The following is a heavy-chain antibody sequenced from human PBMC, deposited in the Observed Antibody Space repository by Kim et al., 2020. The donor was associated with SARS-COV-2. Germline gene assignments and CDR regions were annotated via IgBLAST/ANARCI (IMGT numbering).Heavy chain of an antibody. CDR3: ARARVVTGGAMNYYYYYGMDV. CDR2: INHSGST. Sequence: SETLSLTCAVYGGSFSGYYWSWIRQPPGKGLEWIGEINHSGSTNYNPSLKSRVTISVDTSKNQFSLKLSSVTAADTAVYYCARARVVTGGAMNYYYYYGMDVWGQGTTVTVSS. CDR1: GGSFSGYY. V-gene: IGHV4-34*01. D-gene: IGHD2-21*02. J-gene: IGHJ6*02.